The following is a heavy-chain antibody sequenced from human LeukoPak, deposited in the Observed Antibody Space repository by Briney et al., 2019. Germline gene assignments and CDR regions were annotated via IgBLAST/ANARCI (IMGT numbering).Heavy chain of an antibody. CDR2: ISTDGISR. CDR3: VRGTSRENGYGGDDPY. D-gene: IGHD5-12*01. V-gene: IGHV3-74*01. J-gene: IGHJ4*02. CDR1: DFTFSTYW. Sequence: PGGSLRLSCAGSDFTFSTYWMHWVRQAPGKGLVWVPRISTDGISRTYADSVKGRFTISRDNARNTLFLQMDSLRAEDTAVYYCVRGTSRENGYGGDDPYWGQGTLVIVSS.